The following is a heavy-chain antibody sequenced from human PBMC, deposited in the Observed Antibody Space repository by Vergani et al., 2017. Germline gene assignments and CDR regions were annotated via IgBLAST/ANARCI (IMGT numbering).Heavy chain of an antibody. CDR2: IYYRGST. J-gene: IGHJ4*02. CDR3: ARFLTIPLSTFDY. D-gene: IGHD3-3*01. Sequence: QLQLQESGPGLVKPSETLSLTCTVSGGSISSSSHYWGWIRQPPGKGLEWIGSIYYRGSTYYNPSLKTRVTISVDTSKNQFSLKLSSVTAADTAVYYCARFLTIPLSTFDYWGQGTLVTVSS. CDR1: GGSISSSSHY. V-gene: IGHV4-39*01.